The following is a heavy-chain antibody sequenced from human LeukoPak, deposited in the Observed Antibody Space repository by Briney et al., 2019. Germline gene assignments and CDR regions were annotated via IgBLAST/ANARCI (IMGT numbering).Heavy chain of an antibody. V-gene: IGHV3-23*01. CDR2: ISSSGFDT. Sequence: GGSLRLSCAASGFTFSSYAMSWVRQAPGKGLEWVSGISSSGFDTPYADSVKGRFTVSRDNSRNTLYLQMNSLRVEDTAIYYCARKDSGHNPFDFWGQRTLVTVSS. CDR3: ARKDSGHNPFDF. J-gene: IGHJ4*02. D-gene: IGHD1-14*01. CDR1: GFTFSSYA.